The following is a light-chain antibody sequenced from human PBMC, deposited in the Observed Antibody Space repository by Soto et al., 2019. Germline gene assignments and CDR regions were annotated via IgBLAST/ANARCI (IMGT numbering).Light chain of an antibody. J-gene: IGKJ3*01. V-gene: IGKV3-20*01. Sequence: EIVLTQSPGTLSLSPRERATLSCRASQSVSANYLAWYQQKPGQAPRLLIYGASSRATGIPDRFSGSGSGTDFTLTISRLEPEEFAVYFCQQHGSSPFTCGPGTKVDV. CDR1: QSVSANY. CDR3: QQHGSSPFT. CDR2: GAS.